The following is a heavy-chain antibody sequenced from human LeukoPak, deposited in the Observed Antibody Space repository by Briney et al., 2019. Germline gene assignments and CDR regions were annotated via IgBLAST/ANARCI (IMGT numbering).Heavy chain of an antibody. CDR3: ARDVLFGYSSSWTDY. Sequence: TSETLSLTCTVSGDSISSGGYYWSWIRQPPGKGLEWIGYIYHSGSTYYNPSLKSRVTISVDRSKNQFSLKLSSVAAADTAVYYCARDVLFGYSSSWTDYWGQGTLVTVSS. D-gene: IGHD6-13*01. V-gene: IGHV4-30-2*01. CDR2: IYHSGST. CDR1: GDSISSGGYY. J-gene: IGHJ4*02.